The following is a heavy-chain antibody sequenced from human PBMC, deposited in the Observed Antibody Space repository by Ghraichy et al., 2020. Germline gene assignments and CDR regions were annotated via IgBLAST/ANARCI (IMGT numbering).Heavy chain of an antibody. D-gene: IGHD6-19*01. CDR2: IYYSGST. Sequence: SETLSLTCTVSGGSISSYYWSWIRQPPGKGLEWIGYIYYSGSTNYNPSLKSRVTISVDTSKNQFSLKLSSVTAADTAVYYCARRYSSGRGTGFDYWGQGTLVTVSS. CDR3: ARRYSSGRGTGFDY. V-gene: IGHV4-59*08. J-gene: IGHJ4*02. CDR1: GGSISSYY.